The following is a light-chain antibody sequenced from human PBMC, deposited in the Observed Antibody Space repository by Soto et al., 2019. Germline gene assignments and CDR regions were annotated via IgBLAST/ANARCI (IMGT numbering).Light chain of an antibody. CDR1: QSVRSNY. Sequence: EIVLTQSPGALSLYPGERATLSCRASQSVRSNYLAWYQQKPGQAPRLLIYGASSRATAIPDRFSGSGSGTDFTLTISRLEPEDFAVYYCQQYDRSPYTFGQGTKLEIK. J-gene: IGKJ2*01. CDR2: GAS. CDR3: QQYDRSPYT. V-gene: IGKV3-20*01.